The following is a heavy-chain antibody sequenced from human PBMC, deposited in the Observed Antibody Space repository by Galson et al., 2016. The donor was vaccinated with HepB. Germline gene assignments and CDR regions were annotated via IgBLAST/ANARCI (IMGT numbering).Heavy chain of an antibody. J-gene: IGHJ4*02. Sequence: SLRLSCAASGFTFNRRGMHWVRQAPGKGLEWVAADSMDGRRKFYADSVKGRFTISRDNSNNMLFLQMSSLRVDDTAVYYCAKRHEYCPPVGCSADSWGQGTLVSVSS. D-gene: IGHD2/OR15-2a*01. V-gene: IGHV3-30*18. CDR2: DSMDGRRK. CDR3: AKRHEYCPPVGCSADS. CDR1: GFTFNRRG.